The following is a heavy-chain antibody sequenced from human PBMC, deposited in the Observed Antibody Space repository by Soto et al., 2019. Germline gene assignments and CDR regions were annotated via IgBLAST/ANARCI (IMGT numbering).Heavy chain of an antibody. CDR1: GGTLSSYA. D-gene: IGHD4-17*01. Sequence: SVKGSCKASGGTLSSYAISWVRQAPGQGLEWMGGIIPIFGSANYAQKFQGRVTITADESTSTAYMELSSLRSEDTAVYYCARSGDYGDYDYYGMDVWGQGTTVTVSS. CDR3: ARSGDYGDYDYYGMDV. CDR2: IIPIFGSA. V-gene: IGHV1-69*13. J-gene: IGHJ6*02.